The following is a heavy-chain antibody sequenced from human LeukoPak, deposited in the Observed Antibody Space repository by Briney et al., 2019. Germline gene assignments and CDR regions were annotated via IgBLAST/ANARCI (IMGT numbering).Heavy chain of an antibody. CDR3: AKDHGYCSGGSCYYFDY. Sequence: GGSLRLSCAASGFTFSSYGMHWVRQAPGKGLEWVAVISYDGSSKYYADSVKGRFTISRDNSKNTLYLQMNSLRAEDTAVYYCAKDHGYCSGGSCYYFDYWGQGTLVTVSS. J-gene: IGHJ4*02. CDR1: GFTFSSYG. D-gene: IGHD2-15*01. V-gene: IGHV3-30*18. CDR2: ISYDGSSK.